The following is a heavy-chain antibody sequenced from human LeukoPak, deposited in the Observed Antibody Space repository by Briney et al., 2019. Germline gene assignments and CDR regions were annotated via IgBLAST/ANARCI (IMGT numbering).Heavy chain of an antibody. D-gene: IGHD3-10*01. V-gene: IGHV5-51*01. CDR1: GYSFTSYW. Sequence: GESLKISCKGSGYSFTSYWIGWVRQMPGKGLEWMGIIYPGDSATRYSPPFQGQVTISADKSISTAYLQWSSLKASDTAMYYCARHEPFSYYYGSGSPTPGFDPWGQGTLVTVSS. CDR3: ARHEPFSYYYGSGSPTPGFDP. J-gene: IGHJ5*02. CDR2: IYPGDSAT.